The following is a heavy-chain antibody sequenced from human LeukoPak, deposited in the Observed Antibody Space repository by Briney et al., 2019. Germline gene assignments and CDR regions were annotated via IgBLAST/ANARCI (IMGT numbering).Heavy chain of an antibody. CDR3: VRDRDGYNY. V-gene: IGHV3-74*01. D-gene: IGHD5-24*01. J-gene: IGHJ4*02. CDR1: GFTFSNSL. Sequence: GASLRLSCAASGFTFSNSLMHWVRQVPGKRLVWVARIDTDGSTTHYADSVKGRFTISRDNAKNTLYLQMNSLRAEDTAVYYCVRDRDGYNYWGQGTLVTVSS. CDR2: IDTDGSTT.